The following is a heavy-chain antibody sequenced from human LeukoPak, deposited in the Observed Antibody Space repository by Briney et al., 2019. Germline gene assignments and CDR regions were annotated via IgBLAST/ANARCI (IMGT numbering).Heavy chain of an antibody. D-gene: IGHD3-22*01. CDR3: ARGSPYDSSGNSDY. V-gene: IGHV4-59*01. CDR1: GGSISSYY. CDR2: IYYSGST. Sequence: PSETLSLTCTVSGGSISSYYWSWIRQPPGKGLEWIGYIYYSGSTNYNPSLKSRVTISVDTSKNQFSLKLSSVTAADTAVYYCARGSPYDSSGNSDYWGQGTLVTVSS. J-gene: IGHJ4*02.